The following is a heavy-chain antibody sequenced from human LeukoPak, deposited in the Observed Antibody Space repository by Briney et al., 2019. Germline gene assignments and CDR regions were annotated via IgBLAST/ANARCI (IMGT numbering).Heavy chain of an antibody. CDR1: GFTLSSYS. CDR3: ARVGSNQWLDY. CDR2: ISGGSSTI. Sequence: GGSLRLSCAASGFTLSSYSMNWVRQAPGKGLEWVSYISGGSSTIYNADSVKGRLTISRDNAKNLLYLLMDTLRAEDTAVYYCARVGSNQWLDYWGRGTLVTVSS. D-gene: IGHD6-19*01. J-gene: IGHJ4*02. V-gene: IGHV3-48*01.